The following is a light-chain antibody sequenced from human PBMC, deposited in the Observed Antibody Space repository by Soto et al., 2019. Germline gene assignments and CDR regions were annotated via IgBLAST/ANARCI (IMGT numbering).Light chain of an antibody. CDR1: QSVSSSY. J-gene: IGKJ1*01. Sequence: EIVLAQSPGTLSLSPGERATLSCRASQSVSSSYLAWYKQKPGQAPKLIIYGASSRATGTPDRFSGSGSGTDFTLTISSLDPEDFAVYYCQQRSNWPGTFGQGTKVDIK. V-gene: IGKV3D-20*02. CDR3: QQRSNWPGT. CDR2: GAS.